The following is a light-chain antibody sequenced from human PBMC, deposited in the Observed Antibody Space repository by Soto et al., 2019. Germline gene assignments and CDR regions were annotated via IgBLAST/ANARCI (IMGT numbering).Light chain of an antibody. CDR3: QHRTNWLIS. J-gene: IGKJ5*01. V-gene: IGKV3-11*01. CDR1: QSVSSSR. CDR2: DAS. Sequence: DIGLTQSPENLSLSPCERATLSCVASQSVSSSRLAWYQQKPALAPRLLIYDASNRATGIPARFSGSGSGTDFTLTISSLEPEDFTVYYCQHRTNWLISFAHGTRLENK.